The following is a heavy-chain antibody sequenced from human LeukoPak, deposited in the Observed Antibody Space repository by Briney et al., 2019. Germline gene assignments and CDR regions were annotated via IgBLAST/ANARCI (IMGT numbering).Heavy chain of an antibody. CDR2: IRYDGSNK. J-gene: IGHJ5*02. V-gene: IGHV3-30*02. D-gene: IGHD1-1*01. CDR1: GFIFSDYG. Sequence: GGSLRLSCAASGFIFSDYGMHWVRQAPGKGLEWVTFIRYDGSNKYYADSVKGRFTISRDNSKNTLYLQMDSLRAEDTAVYYCAKRPNWNDMSWFDPWGQGTLVTVSS. CDR3: AKRPNWNDMSWFDP.